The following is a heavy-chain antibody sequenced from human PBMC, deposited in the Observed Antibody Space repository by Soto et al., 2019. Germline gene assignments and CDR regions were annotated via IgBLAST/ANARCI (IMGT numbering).Heavy chain of an antibody. Sequence: PGGSLRLSCAASGFTFSSYGMHWVRQAPGKGLEWVAVISYDGSNKYYADSVKGRFTISRDNSKNTLYLQMNSLRAEDTAVYYCAKDPTSPIAARPYCGQGTLVTVYS. J-gene: IGHJ4*02. CDR2: ISYDGSNK. CDR1: GFTFSSYG. CDR3: AKDPTSPIAARPY. V-gene: IGHV3-30*18. D-gene: IGHD6-6*01.